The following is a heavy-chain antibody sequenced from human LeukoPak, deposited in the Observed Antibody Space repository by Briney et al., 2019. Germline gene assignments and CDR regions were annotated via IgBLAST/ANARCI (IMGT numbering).Heavy chain of an antibody. CDR2: IYYSGST. Sequence: PSETLSLTCTVSGGSISSGDYYWSWIRQPPGKGLEWIGYIYYSGSTYYNPSLKSRVTISVDTSKNQFSLKLSSVTAADTAVYYCASQLAAAVNWGPVDCWGQGTLVTVSS. CDR3: ASQLAAAVNWGPVDC. V-gene: IGHV4-30-4*01. J-gene: IGHJ4*02. D-gene: IGHD6-13*01. CDR1: GGSISSGDYY.